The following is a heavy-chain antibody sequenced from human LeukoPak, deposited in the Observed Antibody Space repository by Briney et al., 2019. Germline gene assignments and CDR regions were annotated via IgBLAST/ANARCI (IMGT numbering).Heavy chain of an antibody. CDR2: VRTKGNGSAT. D-gene: IGHD3-22*01. CDR3: SSYDNSGYYYRNY. J-gene: IGHJ4*02. CDR1: GFTFSGSA. Sequence: GGSLRLSCAASGFTFSGSAIHWVRQASGKGLEWVGRVRTKGNGSATQYAAPVKGRFTISRDDSKNTAYLQMNSLKTEDTAVYFCSSYDNSGYYYRNYWGQGTLVTVSS. V-gene: IGHV3-73*01.